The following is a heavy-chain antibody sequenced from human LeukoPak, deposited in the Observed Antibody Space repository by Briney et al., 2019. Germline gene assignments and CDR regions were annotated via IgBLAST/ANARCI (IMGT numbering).Heavy chain of an antibody. V-gene: IGHV4-39*01. CDR1: GGTISSECCY. CDR2: FYDTGTT. D-gene: IGHD3-22*01. CDR3: AKHVITDGSGYYYFDS. J-gene: IGHJ4*02. Sequence: SETLSLTCTVSGGTISSECCYWRGIRQPPGKRAEWSGGFYDTGTTYYSPSLKSRITISANTSKNQFSLRLSSVTAADTAVYYCAKHVITDGSGYYYFDSWGQGTLVTVSS.